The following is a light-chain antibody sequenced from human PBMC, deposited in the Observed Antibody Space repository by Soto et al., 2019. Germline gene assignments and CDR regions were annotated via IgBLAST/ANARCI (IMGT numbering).Light chain of an antibody. V-gene: IGLV2-8*01. CDR1: SSDVGGYNS. Sequence: QSALTQPPSASGSPGQSVTISCTGTSSDVGGYNSVSWYQHLPGKAPKLMIYEVSKRPSGVTDRFSGSKSANTASLTVSRLQAEDEADYYCSSYAGSDNYVFGTGTKLTVL. J-gene: IGLJ1*01. CDR2: EVS. CDR3: SSYAGSDNYV.